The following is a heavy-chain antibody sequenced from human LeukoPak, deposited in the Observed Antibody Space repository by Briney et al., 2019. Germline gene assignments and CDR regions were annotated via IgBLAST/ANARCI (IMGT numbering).Heavy chain of an antibody. D-gene: IGHD3-16*01. V-gene: IGHV1-2*02. J-gene: IGHJ6*02. CDR2: INPNSGGT. CDR3: ATHHANIFFGMGV. CDR1: GYTFTAYY. Sequence: ESSVKVSCKASGYTFTAYYIHWVRQAPGQGLEWMGWINPNSGGTSYALKFQGRVSMTRDTSISSACMDLSRLISDDTAVYYCATHHANIFFGMGVWGQGTTVTVSS.